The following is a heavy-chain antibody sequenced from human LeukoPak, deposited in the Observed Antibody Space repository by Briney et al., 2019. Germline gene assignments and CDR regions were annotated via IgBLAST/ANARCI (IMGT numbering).Heavy chain of an antibody. J-gene: IGHJ4*02. D-gene: IGHD5-18*01. CDR1: GGSISSGGYY. Sequence: SETLSLTCTVSGGSISSGGYYWSWIRQHPGKGLEWIGYIYYSGSTYYNPSLKSRVTISVDTSKNQFSLKLSSVTAADTAVYYCARAPRRDMWIQLWLDWGQGTLVTVSS. V-gene: IGHV4-31*03. CDR2: IYYSGST. CDR3: ARAPRRDMWIQLWLD.